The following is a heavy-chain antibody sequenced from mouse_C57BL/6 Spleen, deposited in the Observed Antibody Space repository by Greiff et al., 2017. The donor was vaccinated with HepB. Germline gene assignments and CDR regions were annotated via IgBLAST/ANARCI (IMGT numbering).Heavy chain of an antibody. D-gene: IGHD2-3*01. Sequence: EVQGVESGGGLVQPGGSLSLSCAASGFTFTDYYMSWVRQPPGKALEWLGFIRNKANGYTTEYSASVKGRFTISRDNSQSILYLQMNALRAEDSATYYCARLDGYYVGYFDYWGQGTTLTVSS. CDR1: GFTFTDYY. CDR2: IRNKANGYTT. V-gene: IGHV7-3*01. CDR3: ARLDGYYVGYFDY. J-gene: IGHJ2*01.